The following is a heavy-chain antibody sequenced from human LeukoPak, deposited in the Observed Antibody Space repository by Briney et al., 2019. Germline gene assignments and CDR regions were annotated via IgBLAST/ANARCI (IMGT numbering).Heavy chain of an antibody. V-gene: IGHV3-21*01. CDR2: ISSRSAYI. Sequence: GGSLRLSCAASGFTLSDHYMDWVRQAPGKGLEWVSSISSRSAYIHYTDSVKGRFNISRDNAENSLYLQMNNLRADDTAVYYCARDRSGSYPYYFDYWGQGTLVTVSS. J-gene: IGHJ4*02. CDR1: GFTLSDHY. CDR3: ARDRSGSYPYYFDY. D-gene: IGHD1-26*01.